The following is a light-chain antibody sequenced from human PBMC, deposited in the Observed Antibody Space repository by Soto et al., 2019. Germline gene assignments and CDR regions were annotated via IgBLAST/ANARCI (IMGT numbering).Light chain of an antibody. Sequence: QSVLTQPASVSGSPGQSITISCTGTSSDVGGYNYVSWYQQHPGKAPKLMIYEVSNRPSGVSNRFSGSKSGNTASLTISGRQAEDEADYYCSSYTSSSTRLVFGTGTKLTVL. CDR2: EVS. CDR3: SSYTSSSTRLV. J-gene: IGLJ1*01. V-gene: IGLV2-14*01. CDR1: SSDVGGYNY.